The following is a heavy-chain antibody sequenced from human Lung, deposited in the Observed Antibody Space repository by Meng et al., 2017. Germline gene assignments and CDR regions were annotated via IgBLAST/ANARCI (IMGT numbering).Heavy chain of an antibody. CDR1: GINFGDYI. CDR2: IVSDGCIT. V-gene: IGHV3-74*01. Sequence: HLVESGEGSVQPGVPLRLSCGSSGINFGDYIIHWVRQSPGKGLEWISRIVSDGCITTYADSVEGRFTVSRDNAKNTLYLQMNSLGADDTAVYYCARDLAWVLFDYWGQGALVTVSS. D-gene: IGHD3-3*01. J-gene: IGHJ4*02. CDR3: ARDLAWVLFDY.